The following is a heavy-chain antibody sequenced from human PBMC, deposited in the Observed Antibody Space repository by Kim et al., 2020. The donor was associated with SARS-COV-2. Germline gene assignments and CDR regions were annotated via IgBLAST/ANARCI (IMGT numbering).Heavy chain of an antibody. D-gene: IGHD2-2*01. CDR1: GFTFSSYG. CDR3: ARDYCSSTSCSNGFDY. CDR2: IWYDGSNK. Sequence: GGSLRLSCAASGFTFSSYGMHWVRQAPGKGLEWVAVIWYDGSNKYYADSVKGRFTISRDNSKNTLYLQMNSLRAEDTAVYYCARDYCSSTSCSNGFDYWGQGTLVTVSS. J-gene: IGHJ4*02. V-gene: IGHV3-33*01.